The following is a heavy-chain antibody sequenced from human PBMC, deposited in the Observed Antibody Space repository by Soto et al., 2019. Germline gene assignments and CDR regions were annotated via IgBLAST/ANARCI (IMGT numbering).Heavy chain of an antibody. CDR3: ARVVTPSGDTLDY. V-gene: IGHV3-33*01. CDR2: IYYDGSNK. D-gene: IGHD4-17*01. CDR1: GFTFSTYG. Sequence: QVQLVESGGGVVQPGRSLRLSCAASGFTFSTYGMHWVRQAPGKGLEWVAVIYYDGSNKYYADSVKGRFTISRDNSKNTLYLQMNSLRAEDTAVYYCARVVTPSGDTLDYWGQGTLVTVSS. J-gene: IGHJ4*02.